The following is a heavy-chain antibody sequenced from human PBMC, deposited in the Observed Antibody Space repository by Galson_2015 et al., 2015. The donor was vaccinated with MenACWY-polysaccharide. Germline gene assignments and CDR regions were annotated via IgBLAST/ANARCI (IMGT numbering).Heavy chain of an antibody. CDR2: MNPNSGNT. CDR3: ARGDRIVVVPAAILRHYYMDV. J-gene: IGHJ6*03. D-gene: IGHD2-2*01. CDR1: GYTFTSYA. Sequence: CKNSGYTFTSYAINWVRQETGQGLEWMGWMNPNSGNTGYAQKFQGRVTMTRNTSISTAYMKLSSLRSEDTAVYYCARGDRIVVVPAAILRHYYMDVWGKGTTVTVSS. V-gene: IGHV1-8*01.